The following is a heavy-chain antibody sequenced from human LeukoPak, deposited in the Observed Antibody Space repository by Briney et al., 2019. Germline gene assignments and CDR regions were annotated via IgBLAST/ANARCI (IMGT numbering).Heavy chain of an antibody. J-gene: IGHJ6*03. D-gene: IGHD2-15*01. CDR2: IYYSGST. CDR1: GGSLSSSSYY. CDR3: ARVTYSYMDV. Sequence: SETLSLTCTVSGGSLSSSSYYWGWICQPPGKGLGWIGSIYYSGSTYYNPSLKSRVTMSVDTSKNQFSLKLSSVTAADTALYYCARVTYSYMDVWGKGTTVTVSS. V-gene: IGHV4-39*07.